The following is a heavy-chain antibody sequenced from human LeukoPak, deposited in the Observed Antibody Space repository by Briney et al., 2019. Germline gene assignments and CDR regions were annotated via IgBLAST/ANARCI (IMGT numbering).Heavy chain of an antibody. CDR3: ARDFLSDENQLRLAAPCDY. Sequence: GGSLRLSCAASGFTFSIYAMNWVRQAPGKGLEWVSSISSSSTYKYYAGSVTGRFTISRDNAKNSLYLQMEGLRAGDTAVYYCARDFLSDENQLRLAAPCDYWGQGTLVTVSS. CDR2: ISSSSTYK. CDR1: GFTFSIYA. V-gene: IGHV3-21*01. D-gene: IGHD3-3*01. J-gene: IGHJ4*02.